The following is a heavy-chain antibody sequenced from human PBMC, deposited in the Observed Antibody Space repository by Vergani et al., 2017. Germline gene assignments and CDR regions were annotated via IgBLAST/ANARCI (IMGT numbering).Heavy chain of an antibody. CDR2: ISASGNA. V-gene: IGHV4-61*02. J-gene: IGHJ3*01. Sequence: QVQLQASGPGRVKPSQTLSLTCTMSGGSISAGYYFWSWIRQPAGKGLEWLGHISASGNASHSPSLKTRVSMSVDTSKNQFSLTVTSVTAADAAIYFCARRSGGYYGGGKVQPLRTAFDVWGDGAMVTVSS. D-gene: IGHD3-16*01. CDR1: GGSISAGYYF. CDR3: ARRSGGYYGGGKVQPLRTAFDV.